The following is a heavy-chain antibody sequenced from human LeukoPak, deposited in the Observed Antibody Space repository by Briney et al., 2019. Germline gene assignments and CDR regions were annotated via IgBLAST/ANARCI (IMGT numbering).Heavy chain of an antibody. Sequence: GGSLRLSCAASGFTFSNSGMHWVRQAPGKGLEWVAVIWYDGSSKYYADSVKGRFTISRDNSKNTLYLQMNSLRVEDTAVYYCAREGRSGSSWFLANWGQGVLVTVSS. J-gene: IGHJ4*02. D-gene: IGHD6-13*01. CDR1: GFTFSNSG. V-gene: IGHV3-33*01. CDR3: AREGRSGSSWFLAN. CDR2: IWYDGSSK.